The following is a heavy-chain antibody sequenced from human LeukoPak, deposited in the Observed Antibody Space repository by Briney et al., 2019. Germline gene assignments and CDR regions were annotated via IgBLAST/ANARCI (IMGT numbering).Heavy chain of an antibody. V-gene: IGHV4-4*07. CDR2: IYTRGST. J-gene: IGHJ6*03. CDR1: GGSISSYY. CDR3: ARERIIAVAGRLDYYYYYMDV. Sequence: SETLSLTCTVSGGSISSYYWSWIRQPAGKGLEWIGRIYTRGSTNYNPSLKSRVTMSVDTSKNQFSLKLSSVTAADTAVYYCARERIIAVAGRLDYYYYYMDVWGKGTTVTVSS. D-gene: IGHD6-19*01.